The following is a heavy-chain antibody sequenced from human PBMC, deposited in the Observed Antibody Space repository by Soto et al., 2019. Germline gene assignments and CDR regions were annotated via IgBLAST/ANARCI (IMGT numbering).Heavy chain of an antibody. V-gene: IGHV3-33*01. CDR2: IWYDGSNK. D-gene: IGHD1-1*01. J-gene: IGHJ2*01. Sequence: QVQLVESGGGVVQPGRSLRLSCAASGFTFSSYGMHWVRQAPGKGLERVAVIWYDGSNKYYADSVKGRFTISRDNSKNTLYLQMNSLRAEDTAVYYCARGWTKKYTSWYFDLWGRGTLVTVSS. CDR3: ARGWTKKYTSWYFDL. CDR1: GFTFSSYG.